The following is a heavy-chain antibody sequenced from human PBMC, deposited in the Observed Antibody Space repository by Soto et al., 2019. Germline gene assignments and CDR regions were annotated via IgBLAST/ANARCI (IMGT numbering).Heavy chain of an antibody. J-gene: IGHJ4*02. CDR1: GGPISTSRNY. V-gene: IGHV4-39*02. CDR2: MTYGGGTA. CDR3: VSSSNGACND. Sequence: HLQLQEPGPGLVKPSETLSLTCTVSGGPISTSRNYWGWIRQSPGKGLEWIGSMTYGGGTAYYNSSLKSRVTIAVDPSRNHFSLRLSSLTAEDTAVYYCVSSSNGACNDWGQGSVGTVSS. D-gene: IGHD2-2*01.